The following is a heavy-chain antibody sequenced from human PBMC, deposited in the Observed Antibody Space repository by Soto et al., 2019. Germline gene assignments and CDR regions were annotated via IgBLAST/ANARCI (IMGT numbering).Heavy chain of an antibody. J-gene: IGHJ6*02. CDR2: ISSSSSYI. D-gene: IGHD1-26*01. Sequence: GGSLRLSCAASGFTFSSYSMNWFRQAPGKGLEWVSSISSSSSYIYYADSVKGRFTISRDNAKNSLYLQMNSLRAEDTAVYYCARAATSYYYGMDVWGQGTTVTVSS. V-gene: IGHV3-21*01. CDR1: GFTFSSYS. CDR3: ARAATSYYYGMDV.